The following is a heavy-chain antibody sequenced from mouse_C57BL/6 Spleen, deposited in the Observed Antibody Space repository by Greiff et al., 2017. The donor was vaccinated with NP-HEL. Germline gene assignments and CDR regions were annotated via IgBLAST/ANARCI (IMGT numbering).Heavy chain of an antibody. CDR2: ISDGGSYT. CDR3: ERDRDTTVVATDYAMDY. J-gene: IGHJ4*01. Sequence: EVQRVESGGGLVKPGGSLKLSCAASGFTFSSYAMSWVRQTPEKRLEWVATISDGGSYTYYPDNVKGRFTISRDNAKNNLYLQMSHLKSEDTAMYYCERDRDTTVVATDYAMDYRGQGTSVTVSS. CDR1: GFTFSSYA. D-gene: IGHD1-1*01. V-gene: IGHV5-4*01.